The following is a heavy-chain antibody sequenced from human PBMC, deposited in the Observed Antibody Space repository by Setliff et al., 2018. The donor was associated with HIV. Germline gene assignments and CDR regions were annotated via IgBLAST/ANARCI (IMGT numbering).Heavy chain of an antibody. D-gene: IGHD2-2*01. CDR2: MNTDGSST. V-gene: IGHV3-74*01. Sequence: HPGGSLRLSCAASGFTFSSYWMHWVRQAPGKGLVWVFGMNTDGSSTRYADSVKGRFTISRDNAKNSLYLQMNSLRVDDTAVYYCAKSCDVPSKPGPYYYSMDVWGKGTTVTVSS. CDR1: GFTFSSYW. J-gene: IGHJ6*03. CDR3: AKSCDVPSKPGPYYYSMDV.